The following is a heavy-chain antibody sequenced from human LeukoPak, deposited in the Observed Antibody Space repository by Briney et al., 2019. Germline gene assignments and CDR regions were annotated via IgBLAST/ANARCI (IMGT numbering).Heavy chain of an antibody. Sequence: SETLSLTCAVYGGSFSGYYWSWIRQPPGKGLEWIGSIYYSGSTYYNPSLKSRVTISVDTSKNQFSLKLSSVTAADTAVYYCAKPARTDYADYWGQGTLVTVSS. J-gene: IGHJ4*02. D-gene: IGHD1-14*01. V-gene: IGHV4-34*01. CDR1: GGSFSGYY. CDR3: AKPARTDYADY. CDR2: IYYSGST.